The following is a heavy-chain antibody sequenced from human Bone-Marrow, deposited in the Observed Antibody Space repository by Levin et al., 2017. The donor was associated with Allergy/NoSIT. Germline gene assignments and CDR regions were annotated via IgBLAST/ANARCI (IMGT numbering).Heavy chain of an antibody. CDR2: ITGSGFDT. V-gene: IGHV3-23*01. CDR1: GFSFSNCA. D-gene: IGHD3-16*01. CDR3: VKDGNWAGRGYYDA. Sequence: PGGSLRLSCAASGFSFSNCAMAWVRQSPGKGLEWVSGITGSGFDTYYTDSVRGRFTISRDNSNNTLFLQMDSLTAEDTALYYCVKDGNWAGRGYYDAWGQGILVTVSS. J-gene: IGHJ4*02.